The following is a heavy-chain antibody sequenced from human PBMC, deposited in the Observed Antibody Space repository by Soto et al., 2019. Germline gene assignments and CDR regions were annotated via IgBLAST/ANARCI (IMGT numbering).Heavy chain of an antibody. D-gene: IGHD3-22*01. V-gene: IGHV5-10-1*01. J-gene: IGHJ4*02. CDR3: ARQAYYYDSSGYPDY. CDR2: IDPSDSYT. CDR1: GYSFTSYW. Sequence: PGESLKISCKGSGYSFTSYWISWVRQMPGKGLEWMGRIDPSDSYTNYSPSFQGHVTISADKSISTAYLQWSSLKASDTAMYYCARQAYYYDSSGYPDYWGQGTLVTVSS.